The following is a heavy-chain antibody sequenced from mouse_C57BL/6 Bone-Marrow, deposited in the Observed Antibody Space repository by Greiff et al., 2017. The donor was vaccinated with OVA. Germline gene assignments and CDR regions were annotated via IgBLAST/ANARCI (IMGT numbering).Heavy chain of an antibody. D-gene: IGHD3-3*01. CDR3: ARDRWDRDTYYFDY. CDR2: ISDGGSYT. V-gene: IGHV5-4*01. Sequence: EVKLVESGGGLVKPGGSLKLSCAASGFTFSSYAMSWVRQTPEKRLEWVATISDGGSYTYYPDNVKGRFTISRDNAKNNLYLQMSHLKSEDTAMYYCARDRWDRDTYYFDYWGQGTTLTVSS. J-gene: IGHJ2*01. CDR1: GFTFSSYA.